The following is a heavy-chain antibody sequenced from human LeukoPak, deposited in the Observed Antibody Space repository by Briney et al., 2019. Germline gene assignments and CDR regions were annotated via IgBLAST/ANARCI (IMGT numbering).Heavy chain of an antibody. V-gene: IGHV5-10-1*01. J-gene: IGHJ4*02. Sequence: GESLKISCKGSGYSFSTYWISWVRQMPGKGLEWMGRFDPSDSYTNYSPSFQGHVTISPDKSISTAYLQWSSLKASDTAMYYFARHRPGYRNGYASFDYWGQGTLVTVSS. CDR2: FDPSDSYT. D-gene: IGHD5-12*01. CDR1: GYSFSTYW. CDR3: ARHRPGYRNGYASFDY.